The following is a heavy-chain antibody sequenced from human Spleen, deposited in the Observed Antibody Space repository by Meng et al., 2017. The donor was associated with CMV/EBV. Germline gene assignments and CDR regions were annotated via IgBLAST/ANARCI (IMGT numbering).Heavy chain of an antibody. V-gene: IGHV1-18*01. CDR3: ARDAYQWKVPPYYHYGLDV. CDR1: GYTFTSYG. Sequence: ASVKVSCKASGYTFTSYGISWVRQAPGQGLEWMGWISGYTGNTLYAQKVQGRVTMTTDTSASTAYMGLRSLRSDDTAVYYCARDAYQWKVPPYYHYGLDVWGQGTTVTVSS. CDR2: ISGYTGNT. J-gene: IGHJ6*02. D-gene: IGHD6-19*01.